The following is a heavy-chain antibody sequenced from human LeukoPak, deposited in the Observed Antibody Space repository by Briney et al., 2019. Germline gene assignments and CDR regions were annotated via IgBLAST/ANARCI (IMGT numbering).Heavy chain of an antibody. CDR1: GFTFSNYW. Sequence: GGSLRLSCAASGFTFSNYWMHWVRHVPGKGPVWVSRINSDESITSYADSVKGRFTISRDNAKNTLYLQMNSLRVEDTAVYNCARVRSAYYDSSGPLSYWGQGTLVTVSS. CDR2: INSDESIT. D-gene: IGHD3-22*01. CDR3: ARVRSAYYDSSGPLSY. J-gene: IGHJ4*02. V-gene: IGHV3-74*01.